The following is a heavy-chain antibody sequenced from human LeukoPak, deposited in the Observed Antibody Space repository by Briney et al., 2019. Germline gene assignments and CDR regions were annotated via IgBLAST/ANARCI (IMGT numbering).Heavy chain of an antibody. CDR2: IYSGGST. V-gene: IGHV3-53*01. CDR3: ARVRAAAGSEAFDV. D-gene: IGHD6-13*01. J-gene: IGHJ3*01. CDR1: GFTVSSNY. Sequence: PGGSLRPSCAASGFTVSSNYMSWVRQAPGKGLEWVSVIYSGGSTYYADSVKGRFTISRDNSKNTLFLRMNSLRAEDTAVYYCARVRAAAGSEAFDVWGQGTMVTVSS.